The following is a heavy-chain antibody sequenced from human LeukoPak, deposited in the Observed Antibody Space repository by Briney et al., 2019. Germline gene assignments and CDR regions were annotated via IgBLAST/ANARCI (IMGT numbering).Heavy chain of an antibody. CDR3: APQQYYYGSGSWSWFDP. D-gene: IGHD3-10*01. CDR1: GFTFSSYE. Sequence: GGSLRLSCAASGFTFSSYEMNCVRQAPGKGLEWVSYISSSGSTIYYADSVKGRFTISRDNAKNSLYLQMNSLRAEDTAVYYCAPQQYYYGSGSWSWFDPWGQGTLVTVSS. J-gene: IGHJ5*02. CDR2: ISSSGSTI. V-gene: IGHV3-48*03.